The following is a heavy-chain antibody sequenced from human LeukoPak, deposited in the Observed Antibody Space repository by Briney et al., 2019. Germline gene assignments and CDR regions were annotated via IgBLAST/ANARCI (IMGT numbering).Heavy chain of an antibody. D-gene: IGHD2-2*01. CDR3: ARDLGVPAAYYYYYYMDV. Sequence: GRSLRLSCAASGFTFSSYSMNWVRQAPGKGLEWVSSISSSSSYIYYADSVKGRFTISRDNAKNSLYLQMSSLRAEDTAVYYCARDLGVPAAYYYYYYMDVWGKGTTVTVSS. V-gene: IGHV3-21*01. CDR1: GFTFSSYS. J-gene: IGHJ6*03. CDR2: ISSSSSYI.